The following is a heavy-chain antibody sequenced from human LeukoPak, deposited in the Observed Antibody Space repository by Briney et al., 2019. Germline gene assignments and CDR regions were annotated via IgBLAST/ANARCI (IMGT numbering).Heavy chain of an antibody. CDR1: GYTFTSYG. V-gene: IGHV1-18*01. Sequence: ASEKVSCKASGYTFTSYGISRVRRAPGHRLEWMGWFSAYNGNTNYAQKLQGRVTMTTDTSTSTAYMELRSLRSDDTAVYYCARVILGAFDIWGQGTMVTVSS. CDR2: FSAYNGNT. D-gene: IGHD2-21*01. CDR3: ARVILGAFDI. J-gene: IGHJ3*02.